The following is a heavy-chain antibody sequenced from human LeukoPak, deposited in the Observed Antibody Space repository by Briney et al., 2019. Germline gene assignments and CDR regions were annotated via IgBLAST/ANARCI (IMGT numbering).Heavy chain of an antibody. V-gene: IGHV4-59*08. CDR2: IYYSGST. CDR3: ARLSFYDFWSGYYTEGGSWFDP. CDR1: GGSISSYY. Sequence: SETLSLTCTVSGGSISSYYWSWIRQPPGKGLEWIGYIYYSGSTNYNPSLRSRVTISVDTSKNQFSLKLSSVTAADTAVYYCARLSFYDFWSGYYTEGGSWFDPWGQGTLVTVSS. J-gene: IGHJ5*02. D-gene: IGHD3-3*01.